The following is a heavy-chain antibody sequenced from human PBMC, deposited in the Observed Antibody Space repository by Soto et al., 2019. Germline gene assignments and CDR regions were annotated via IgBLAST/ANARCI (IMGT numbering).Heavy chain of an antibody. CDR1: GGTFSSYA. CDR3: ATNLKGEAFGGVILFDY. Sequence: QVQLVQSGAEVKKPGSSVKVSCKASGGTFSSYAISWVRQAPGQGLEWMGGIIPIFGTANYAQKFQGRVTITADESTSTAYMELSSLRSEDTAVYYCATNLKGEAFGGVILFDYWGQGTLVTVSS. D-gene: IGHD3-16*02. CDR2: IIPIFGTA. V-gene: IGHV1-69*01. J-gene: IGHJ4*02.